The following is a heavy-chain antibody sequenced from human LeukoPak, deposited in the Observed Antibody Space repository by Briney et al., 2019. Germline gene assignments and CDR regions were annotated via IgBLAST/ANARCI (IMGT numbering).Heavy chain of an antibody. J-gene: IGHJ5*02. CDR2: IIPIFGTA. D-gene: IGHD1-26*01. CDR1: GCTFSSYA. V-gene: IGHV1-69*05. CDR3: ARSGPVGATTAGGEHGNWFDP. Sequence: SVKVSCKASGCTFSSYAISWVRQAPGQGLEWMGGIIPIFGTANYAQKFQGRVTITTDESTSTAYMELSSLRSEDTAVYYCARSGPVGATTAGGEHGNWFDPWGQGTLVTVSS.